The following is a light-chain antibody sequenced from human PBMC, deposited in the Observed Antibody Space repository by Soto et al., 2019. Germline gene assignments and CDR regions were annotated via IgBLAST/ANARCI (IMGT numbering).Light chain of an antibody. CDR3: QQYNNWPPYT. V-gene: IGKV3-15*01. CDR1: QSVSIN. CDR2: GAS. J-gene: IGKJ2*01. Sequence: EIVMTQSPATLSVSPGDRATLSCRTSQSVSINLAWYQQKPGQAPRLLIYGASTRSTGIPARFSGSGSGTEFNVSSSSLQSEDFAVDSWQQYNNWPPYTFGHGNKLEIK.